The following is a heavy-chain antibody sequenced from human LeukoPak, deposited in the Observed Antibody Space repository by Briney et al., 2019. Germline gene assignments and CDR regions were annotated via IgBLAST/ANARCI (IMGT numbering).Heavy chain of an antibody. Sequence: SHTLSLTCAISGDSVPSNRAALNWIRQSPSRGLEWLGRTYYRSKWYNDYAVSVKSRITINPDTSKNQFSLQLNSVTPEDTAVYYCARSSGVTDQSFDYWGQGTLVTVSS. D-gene: IGHD6-19*01. CDR3: ARSSGVTDQSFDY. CDR1: GDSVPSNRAA. CDR2: TYYRSKWYN. V-gene: IGHV6-1*01. J-gene: IGHJ4*02.